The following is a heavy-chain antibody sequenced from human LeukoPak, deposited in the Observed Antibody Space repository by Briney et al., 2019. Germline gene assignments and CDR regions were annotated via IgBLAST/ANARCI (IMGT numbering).Heavy chain of an antibody. CDR3: ARDGEGVLGFDY. D-gene: IGHD2-8*02. Sequence: GRSLRLSCAASGFTFSSYGIHWVRQAPGKGLEWVAVISYDGSNLDYADSVKGRFTISRDNSKNTLYLQMNSLRAEDTAIYYCARDGEGVLGFDYWGQGTLVTVSS. CDR2: ISYDGSNL. CDR1: GFTFSSYG. J-gene: IGHJ4*02. V-gene: IGHV3-30-3*01.